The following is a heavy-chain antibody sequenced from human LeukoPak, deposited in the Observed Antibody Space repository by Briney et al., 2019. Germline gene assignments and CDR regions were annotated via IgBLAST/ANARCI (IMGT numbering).Heavy chain of an antibody. V-gene: IGHV4-39*01. CDR3: ARQSYFDWLSGDY. D-gene: IGHD3-9*01. CDR1: GRSISISSYY. Sequence: SETLSLTCTVSGRSISISSYYWGWIRQPPGKGLEWIGSIYYSGSTYYNPSLKSRVTISVDTSKNQFSLKLSSVTAADTAVYYCARQSYFDWLSGDYWGQGTLVTVSS. CDR2: IYYSGST. J-gene: IGHJ4*02.